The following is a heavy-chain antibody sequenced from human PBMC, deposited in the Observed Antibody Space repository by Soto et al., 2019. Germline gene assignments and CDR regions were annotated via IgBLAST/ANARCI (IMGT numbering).Heavy chain of an antibody. CDR1: GFTFSDYW. J-gene: IGHJ4*02. Sequence: PGGPMRVSCVAAGFTFSDYWMSWVRLTPGKGPEWVAHMNPDGSQESYVDSVKGRFTMSRDNAQNSLFLHMSSLRPEDTAIYYCARFYNWGPGTLVTVSS. CDR3: ARFYN. V-gene: IGHV3-7*01. CDR2: MNPDGSQE.